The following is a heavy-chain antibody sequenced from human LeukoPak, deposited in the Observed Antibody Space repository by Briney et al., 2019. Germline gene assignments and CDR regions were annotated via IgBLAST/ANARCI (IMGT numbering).Heavy chain of an antibody. Sequence: GGSVRLSCAASGVTFSSYGMHWVRQAPGKGLEWVALIWYDGSNKYYADSVKGRFTISRDNSKNTLYLQMNSLRAEDTAVYYCAKWSGSYSAIDYWGQGTLVTVSS. CDR1: GVTFSSYG. CDR3: AKWSGSYSAIDY. V-gene: IGHV3-30*02. J-gene: IGHJ4*02. D-gene: IGHD1-26*01. CDR2: IWYDGSNK.